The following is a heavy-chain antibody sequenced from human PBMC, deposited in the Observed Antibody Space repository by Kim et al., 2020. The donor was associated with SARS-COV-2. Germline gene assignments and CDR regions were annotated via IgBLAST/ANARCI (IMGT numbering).Heavy chain of an antibody. CDR1: GFTFRGYA. CDR2: ISDSGGRT. V-gene: IGHV3-23*01. Sequence: GGSLRLSCAASGFTFRGYAMSWARQAPGKGLEWVSTISDSGGRTHYADSVKGRFTISRDNSKSTLFLQMNSLRAEDTAVYYCDASDYWGQGSLVTVSS. J-gene: IGHJ4*02. CDR3: DASDY.